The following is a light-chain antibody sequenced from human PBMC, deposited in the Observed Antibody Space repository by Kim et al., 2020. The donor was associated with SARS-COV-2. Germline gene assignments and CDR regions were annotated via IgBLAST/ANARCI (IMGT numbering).Light chain of an antibody. J-gene: IGLJ3*02. CDR2: RDT. Sequence: SVSPGQTATITGSGDRLGDKFACWFKQIPGQSPTLVIYRDTKRPSGIPERFTGSNSGTTATLTISGTQPIDEADYYCQAWDSSTAVFGGGTQLTVL. CDR3: QAWDSSTAV. CDR1: RLGDKF. V-gene: IGLV3-1*01.